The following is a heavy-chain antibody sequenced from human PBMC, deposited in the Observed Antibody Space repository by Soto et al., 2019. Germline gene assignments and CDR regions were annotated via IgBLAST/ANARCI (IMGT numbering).Heavy chain of an antibody. CDR3: AKDRGSGSYAANYYYYGMDV. V-gene: IGHV3-48*04. D-gene: IGHD3-10*01. J-gene: IGHJ6*02. CDR2: ISSSSSTI. CDR1: GFTFSSYS. Sequence: GGSLRLSCAASGFTFSSYSMNWVRQAPGKGLEWVSYISSSSSTIYYADSVKGRFTISRDNAKTSLYLQMNSLRAEDTALYYCAKDRGSGSYAANYYYYGMDVWGQGTTVTVSS.